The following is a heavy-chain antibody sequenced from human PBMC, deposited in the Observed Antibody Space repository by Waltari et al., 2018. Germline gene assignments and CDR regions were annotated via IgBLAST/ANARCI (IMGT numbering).Heavy chain of an antibody. Sequence: QVQLVQSGAEVKKPGASVKVSCKASGYTCTSYDINWVRQATGQGLEWRGWMNPNSGNTGYAQKFQGRVTMTRNPSISTAYMELSSLRSEDTAVYYCARAMIPEMATIPFDYWGQGTLVTVSS. CDR2: MNPNSGNT. J-gene: IGHJ4*02. V-gene: IGHV1-8*01. CDR3: ARAMIPEMATIPFDY. CDR1: GYTCTSYD. D-gene: IGHD5-12*01.